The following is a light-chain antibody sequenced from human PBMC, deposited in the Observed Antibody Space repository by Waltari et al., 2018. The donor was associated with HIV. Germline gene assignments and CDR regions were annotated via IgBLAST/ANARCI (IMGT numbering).Light chain of an antibody. CDR2: DVS. CDR3: CSYGSFPMLYV. J-gene: IGLJ1*01. Sequence: QSALTQPTSVSGSPGRSITISCTGTSSDVGAYNLVSWYQQHPDKAPKLIIYDVSKRPSVVSFLFSGSNAGNASSLKIRGLQPEDEADYYCCSYGSFPMLYVFGGGTKVTV. V-gene: IGLV2-23*02. CDR1: SSDVGAYNL.